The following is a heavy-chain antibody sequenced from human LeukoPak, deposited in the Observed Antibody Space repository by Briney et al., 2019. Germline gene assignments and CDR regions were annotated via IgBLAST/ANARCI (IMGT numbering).Heavy chain of an antibody. J-gene: IGHJ4*02. CDR1: GFTFSSYA. V-gene: IGHV3-23*01. CDR2: ISGSGGST. D-gene: IGHD4-17*01. Sequence: GGSLRLSCAASGFTFSSYAMSWVRQAPGKGLEWVSAISGSGGSTYYADSVKGRFTISRDNSKNTLYLQMNSLRAEDTAVYYCAKPSADYGDPLWYYFDYWGQGTLVTVSS. CDR3: AKPSADYGDPLWYYFDY.